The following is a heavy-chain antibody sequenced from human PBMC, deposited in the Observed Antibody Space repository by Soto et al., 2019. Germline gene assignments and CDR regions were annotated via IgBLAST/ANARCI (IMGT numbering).Heavy chain of an antibody. Sequence: GXSVKVSCKASGYTFTGYYMHWVRQAPVQGLEWMGWINPNSGGTNYAQKFQGWVTMTRDTSISTAYMELSRLRSDDTAVYYCARDLGGWYDYYYGMDVWGQGTTVTVSS. D-gene: IGHD6-19*01. CDR2: INPNSGGT. CDR1: GYTFTGYY. V-gene: IGHV1-2*04. CDR3: ARDLGGWYDYYYGMDV. J-gene: IGHJ6*02.